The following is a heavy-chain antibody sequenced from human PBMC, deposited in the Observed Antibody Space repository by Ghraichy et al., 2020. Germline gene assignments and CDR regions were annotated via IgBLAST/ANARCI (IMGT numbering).Heavy chain of an antibody. D-gene: IGHD3-10*01. CDR1: GGSISSYY. CDR3: ARDHYYYGSGSYPTSYFDY. J-gene: IGHJ4*02. V-gene: IGHV4-4*07. Sequence: SETLSLTCTVSGGSISSYYWSLIRQPAGKGLEWIGRIYTSGSTNYNPSLKSRVTMSVDTSKNQFSLKLSSVTAADTAVYYCARDHYYYGSGSYPTSYFDYWGQGTLVTVSS. CDR2: IYTSGST.